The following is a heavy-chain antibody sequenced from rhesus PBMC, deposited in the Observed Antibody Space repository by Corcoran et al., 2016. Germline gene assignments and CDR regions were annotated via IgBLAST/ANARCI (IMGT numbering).Heavy chain of an antibody. CDR1: GYTFSNYY. V-gene: IGHV1-1*01. CDR3: TREGAAATFGFDY. Sequence: QVQLVQSGAEIKQPGASVKLSCKASGYTFSNYYMHWVRQAPGQGLEWIGLNSPYNGNKGFAQNFQGRVTITTDTSTTTGYMELSSLRSEDTAVYYCTREGAAATFGFDYWGQGVQVTVSS. CDR2: NSPYNGNK. J-gene: IGHJ4*01. D-gene: IGHD6-43*01.